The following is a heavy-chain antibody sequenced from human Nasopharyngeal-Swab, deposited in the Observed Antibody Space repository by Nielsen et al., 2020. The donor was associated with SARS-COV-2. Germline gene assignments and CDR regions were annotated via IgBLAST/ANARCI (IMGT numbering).Heavy chain of an antibody. D-gene: IGHD3-9*01. J-gene: IGHJ6*03. CDR3: ARASIFGYYYYYMDV. CDR2: INHSGST. CDR1: GGSFSGYY. Sequence: GSLRLSCAVYGGSFSGYYWSWIRQPPGKGLEWIGEINHSGSTNYNPSLKSRVTMSVDTSKNQFSLKLSSVTAADTAIYYCARASIFGYYYYYMDVWDKGTTVTVSS. V-gene: IGHV4-34*01.